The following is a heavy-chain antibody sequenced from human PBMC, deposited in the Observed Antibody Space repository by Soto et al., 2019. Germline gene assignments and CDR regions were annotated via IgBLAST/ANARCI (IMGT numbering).Heavy chain of an antibody. D-gene: IGHD3-16*01. CDR2: INPDGSRT. CDR1: GFTFSNYW. CDR3: ARVKLGSYDWFDP. Sequence: EVQLVESGGDLVQPGGSLRLSCAASGFTFSNYWMHWVRQAPGKGLMWVSRINPDGSRTTYADCVKGRFAISRYNAKNTVYLQMHSLRAEDAAVYYCARVKLGSYDWFDPWGQGTLVTVSS. V-gene: IGHV3-74*01. J-gene: IGHJ5*02.